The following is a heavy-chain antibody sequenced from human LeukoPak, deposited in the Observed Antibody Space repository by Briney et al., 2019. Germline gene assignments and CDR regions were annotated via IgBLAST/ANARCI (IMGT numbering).Heavy chain of an antibody. Sequence: GSLRLSCAASGFNFDDYTMHWVRQTPGKGLEWVSLISWDGSGTYYADSVKGRFTVSRDNSKNSLYLQMNSLRTDDTALYYCTKIGVADSLDSWGQGTLVTVSS. D-gene: IGHD6-19*01. CDR1: GFNFDDYT. CDR2: ISWDGSGT. V-gene: IGHV3-43*01. CDR3: TKIGVADSLDS. J-gene: IGHJ4*02.